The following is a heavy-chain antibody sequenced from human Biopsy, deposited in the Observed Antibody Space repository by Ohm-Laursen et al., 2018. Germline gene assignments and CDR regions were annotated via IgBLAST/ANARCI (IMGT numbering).Heavy chain of an antibody. J-gene: IGHJ4*02. V-gene: IGHV3-15*05. Sequence: SLRLSRTASGFTFSAAWMYWVRQAPGKGLECVALVKSNANGGTTEYPAPVEGRFSISRDDSRNTVYLHMSSLNTDDTAMYFCTAGIPGLSRSSDYWGQGTLVTVSS. CDR3: TAGIPGLSRSSDY. CDR1: GFTFSAAW. CDR2: VKSNANGGTT. D-gene: IGHD6-19*01.